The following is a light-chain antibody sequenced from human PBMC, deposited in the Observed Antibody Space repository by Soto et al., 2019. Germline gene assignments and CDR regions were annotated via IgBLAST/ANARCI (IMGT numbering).Light chain of an antibody. V-gene: IGLV1-40*01. CDR2: ANI. Sequence: QLVLTQPPSVSGAPGQRVTISCTGSGSNIGAGFDVHWYHQLPGTAPKLLIFANINRPSGVPDRFSGSKSDTSASLAITGLQAEDEADYYCQSYDRSLSGVVFGGGTKLTVL. CDR3: QSYDRSLSGVV. CDR1: GSNIGAGFD. J-gene: IGLJ2*01.